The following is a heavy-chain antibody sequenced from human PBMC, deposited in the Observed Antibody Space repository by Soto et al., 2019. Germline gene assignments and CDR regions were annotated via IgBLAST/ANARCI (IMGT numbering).Heavy chain of an antibody. CDR3: ARAPYYYDSSGFPSIDY. CDR2: IWYDGSNK. CDR1: GFTFSSYG. J-gene: IGHJ4*02. D-gene: IGHD3-22*01. Sequence: QVQLVESGGGVVQPGRSLRLSCAASGFTFSSYGMHWVRQAPGKGLEWVAVIWYDGSNKYYADSVKGRFTISRDNSKNTLYLQMDSLRAEDTGVYYCARAPYYYDSSGFPSIDYWGQGTLVTVSS. V-gene: IGHV3-33*01.